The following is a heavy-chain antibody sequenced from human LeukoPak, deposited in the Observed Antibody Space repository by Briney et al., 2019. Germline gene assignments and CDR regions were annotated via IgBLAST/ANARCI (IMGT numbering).Heavy chain of an antibody. D-gene: IGHD3-22*01. Sequence: ASVKVSCKVSGYTLTELSMHWVRQAPGKGLEWMGGFDPEDGETIYAQKFQGRVTMTEDTSTDTAYMELSSLRSEDTAVYYCATVGMGGRCYYDSSGYCDYWGQGTLVTVSS. CDR3: ATVGMGGRCYYDSSGYCDY. CDR1: GYTLTELS. J-gene: IGHJ4*02. CDR2: FDPEDGET. V-gene: IGHV1-24*01.